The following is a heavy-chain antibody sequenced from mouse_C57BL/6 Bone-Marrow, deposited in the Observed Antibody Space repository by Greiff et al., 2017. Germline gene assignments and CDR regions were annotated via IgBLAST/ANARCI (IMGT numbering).Heavy chain of an antibody. J-gene: IGHJ1*03. D-gene: IGHD2-5*01. CDR3: ARPYYSNYFYFGV. Sequence: VQLQQPGAELVKPGASVKMSCKASGYTFTSYWITWVKQRPGQGLEWMGDIYPGSGSTNYNEKFKSKATLTVETSSCTAYMQLSSLTSEDSAVYYYARPYYSNYFYFGVWCTGTTVTVSS. CDR1: GYTFTSYW. V-gene: IGHV1-55*01. CDR2: IYPGSGST.